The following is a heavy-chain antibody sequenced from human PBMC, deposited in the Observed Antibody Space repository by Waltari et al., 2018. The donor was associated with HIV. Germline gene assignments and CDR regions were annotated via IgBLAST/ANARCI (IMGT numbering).Heavy chain of an antibody. CDR1: GFTFSSYE. CDR3: ARGPPGEVGY. J-gene: IGHJ4*02. D-gene: IGHD7-27*01. Sequence: EVHLVESGGGLVQPGGSLRLSCAASGFTFSSYEMNWVRQAPGKGLEWVSYISSSGSSIYYADSVKGRFTISRDNAKNSLYLQMNSLRAEDMAVYYCARGPPGEVGYWGQGTLVTVSS. V-gene: IGHV3-48*03. CDR2: ISSSGSSI.